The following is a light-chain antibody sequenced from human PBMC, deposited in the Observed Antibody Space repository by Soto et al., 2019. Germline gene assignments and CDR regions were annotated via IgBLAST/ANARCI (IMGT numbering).Light chain of an antibody. Sequence: DIQMTQSPSTLSGSVGDRVTITCRASQTISSWFAWYQQKPGRAPKLLIYKASTLKSGVPSRFSGSGSGTEFTLTISSLQPDDFATYYCQQYYSYPLTFGQGTKVDIK. CDR1: QTISSW. CDR3: QQYYSYPLT. J-gene: IGKJ1*01. V-gene: IGKV1-5*03. CDR2: KAS.